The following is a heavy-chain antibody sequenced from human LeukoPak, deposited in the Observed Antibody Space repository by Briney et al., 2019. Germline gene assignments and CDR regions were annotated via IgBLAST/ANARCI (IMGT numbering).Heavy chain of an antibody. CDR1: GYTFTSYY. CDR2: INPSGGST. D-gene: IGHD3-22*01. Sequence: ASVKVSCKASGYTFTSYYMHWVRQAPGQGLEWMGIINPSGGSTSYAQKFQGRVTMTRDTSTSTVYMELSSLRSEDTAVYYCARDSYDSSGYYDLRAWYFDLWGRGTLVTVSS. V-gene: IGHV1-46*01. J-gene: IGHJ2*01. CDR3: ARDSYDSSGYYDLRAWYFDL.